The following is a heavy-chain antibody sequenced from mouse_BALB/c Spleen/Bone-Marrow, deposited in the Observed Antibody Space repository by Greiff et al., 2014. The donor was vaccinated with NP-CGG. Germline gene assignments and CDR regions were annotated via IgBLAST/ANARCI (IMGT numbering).Heavy chain of an antibody. V-gene: IGHV1-87*01. J-gene: IGHJ3*01. CDR3: ARSEATMILAY. Sequence: VQLQQSGAELARPGASVKLSCKASGYTFTSYWMQWVKQRPGQGLEWIGAIYPGDGDTRYTQKFKGKATLTADKSSSTAYMQLSGLASEDPAVYYCARSEATMILAYWGQGTLVTVST. D-gene: IGHD2-4*01. CDR2: IYPGDGDT. CDR1: GYTFTSYW.